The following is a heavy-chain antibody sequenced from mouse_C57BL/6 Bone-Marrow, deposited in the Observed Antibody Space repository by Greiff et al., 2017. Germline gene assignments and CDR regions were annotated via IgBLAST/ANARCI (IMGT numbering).Heavy chain of an antibody. CDR1: GFTFSDYG. D-gene: IGHD2-4*01. J-gene: IGHJ3*01. Sequence: EVKLMESGGGLVKPGGSLKLSCAASGFTFSDYGMHWVRQAPEKGLEWVAYISSGSSTIYYADTVKGRFTITRDNAKNTRFLQMTSLRSEDTAMYYCARDDYDWFAYWGQGTLVTVSA. CDR3: ARDDYDWFAY. V-gene: IGHV5-17*01. CDR2: ISSGSSTI.